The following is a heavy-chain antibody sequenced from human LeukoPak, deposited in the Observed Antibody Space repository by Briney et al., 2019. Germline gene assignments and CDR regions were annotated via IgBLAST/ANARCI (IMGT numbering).Heavy chain of an antibody. Sequence: SETLSLTCSVSGGSISSSSSYWGWIRQPPGKGLEWIGSIYYSGSSFDNPALKSRVAISVDTSKNQFSLKLSSVTAADTAVYYCARGAGSTISNDAFDMWGQGTMVSVSS. CDR1: GGSISSSSSY. V-gene: IGHV4-39*07. CDR3: ARGAGSTISNDAFDM. D-gene: IGHD5-24*01. CDR2: IYYSGSS. J-gene: IGHJ3*02.